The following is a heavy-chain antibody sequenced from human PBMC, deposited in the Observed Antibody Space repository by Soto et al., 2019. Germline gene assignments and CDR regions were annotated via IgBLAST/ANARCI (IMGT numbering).Heavy chain of an antibody. CDR3: AKGGRQWLVTSDFNY. CDR1: GFTFSSYG. Sequence: GGSLRLSCAASGFTFSSYGMHWVRQAPGKGLEWVAVISYDGSNKYYADSVKGRFTISRDNSKNTLYLQMNSLRAEDTAVYYCAKGGRQWLVTSDFNYWGQGA. V-gene: IGHV3-30*18. D-gene: IGHD6-19*01. CDR2: ISYDGSNK. J-gene: IGHJ4*02.